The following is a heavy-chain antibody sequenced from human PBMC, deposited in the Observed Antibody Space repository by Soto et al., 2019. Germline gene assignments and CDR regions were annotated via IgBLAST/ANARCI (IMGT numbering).Heavy chain of an antibody. Sequence: SVKVSCKASGGTFSSYAISWVRQAPGQGLEWMGGIIPIFATANYAQKFQGRVTITADESTSTAYMGLSSLRSEDTAVYYCASALGVGSSGWYDAFDIWGQGTMVTVSS. CDR1: GGTFSSYA. D-gene: IGHD6-19*01. J-gene: IGHJ3*02. V-gene: IGHV1-69*13. CDR3: ASALGVGSSGWYDAFDI. CDR2: IIPIFATA.